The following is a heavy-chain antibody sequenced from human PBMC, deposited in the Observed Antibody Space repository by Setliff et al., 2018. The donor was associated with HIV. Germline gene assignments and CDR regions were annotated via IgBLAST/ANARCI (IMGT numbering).Heavy chain of an antibody. CDR1: GGSFSNYY. CDR2: INHSGST. D-gene: IGHD6-13*01. CDR3: ARGGYSSSWYTYYGMDV. V-gene: IGHV4-34*01. J-gene: IGHJ6*02. Sequence: SETLSLTCAIYGGSFSNYYWTWIRQPPGKGLEWIGEINHSGSTNYNPSLKSRVTIAVDTSKNQFSLKLSSVTAADTAVYYCARGGYSSSWYTYYGMDVWGQGTTVTVSS.